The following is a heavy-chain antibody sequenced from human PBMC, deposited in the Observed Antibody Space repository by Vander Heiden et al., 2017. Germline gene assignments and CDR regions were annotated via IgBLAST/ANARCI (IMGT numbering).Heavy chain of an antibody. V-gene: IGHV3-7*01. D-gene: IGHD2-15*01. J-gene: IGHJ3*02. Sequence: EVQLVESGGGLVQPGGSLTLSCAASGFTFRKYWMTWVRQAPGKGLEWVANIKEDGSEKYYVDSVKGRFTISRDHAKNSLYLQMNSLRAEDTAVYYCARGVVVAVTYAFDIWGQGTMVTVSS. CDR2: IKEDGSEK. CDR1: GFTFRKYW. CDR3: ARGVVVAVTYAFDI.